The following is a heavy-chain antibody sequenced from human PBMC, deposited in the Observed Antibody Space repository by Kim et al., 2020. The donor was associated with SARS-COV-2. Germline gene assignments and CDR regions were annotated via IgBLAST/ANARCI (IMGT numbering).Heavy chain of an antibody. Sequence: GESLKISCKGSGYSFTSYWISWVRQMPGKGLEWMGRIDPSDSYTNYSPSFQGHVTISADKSISTAYLQWSSLKASDTAMYYCARHDSGSYYEGAYWGQGTLVTVSS. V-gene: IGHV5-10-1*01. CDR1: GYSFTSYW. J-gene: IGHJ4*02. CDR2: IDPSDSYT. CDR3: ARHDSGSYYEGAY. D-gene: IGHD1-26*01.